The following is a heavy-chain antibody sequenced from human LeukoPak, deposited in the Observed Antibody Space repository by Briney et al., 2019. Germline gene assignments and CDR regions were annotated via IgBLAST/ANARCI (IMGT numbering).Heavy chain of an antibody. V-gene: IGHV3-23*01. CDR2: ISVSGDTK. D-gene: IGHD6-19*01. CDR1: GFTITDYG. J-gene: IGHJ4*02. CDR3: AQGYSSGWYPY. Sequence: PGRSLRVSCAVSGFTITDYGMSWVRQALGKGLEWVSAISVSGDTKYYADSVKGRFIISRDNSRNTLYLQINSLRAEDTALYYCAQGYSSGWYPYWGQGTLVTVSS.